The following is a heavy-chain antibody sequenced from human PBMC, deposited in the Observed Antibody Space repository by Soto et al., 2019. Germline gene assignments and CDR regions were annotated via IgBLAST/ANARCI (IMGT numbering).Heavy chain of an antibody. Sequence: QVQLVQSGPEVKEPGASVKVSCKASGYTFTTYGISWVRQAPGQGFEWMGWISGYDGHTNYAQNFQGRITVTTDTSTNTGYMEVRGLRSDDTAVYYCARDWNNSGLDYWGQGTLVTVSS. D-gene: IGHD1-1*01. CDR2: ISGYDGHT. J-gene: IGHJ4*02. V-gene: IGHV1-18*01. CDR1: GYTFTTYG. CDR3: ARDWNNSGLDY.